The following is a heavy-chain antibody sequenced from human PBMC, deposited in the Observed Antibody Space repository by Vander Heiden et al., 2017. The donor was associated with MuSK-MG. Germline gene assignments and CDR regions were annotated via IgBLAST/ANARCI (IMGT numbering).Heavy chain of an antibody. CDR3: AKDRTPAGEPGDY. CDR2: ISGSGDAT. Sequence: EVQLLESGGGLVQPGGSLRLSCAASGFTFTSYVINWVRQAPGKGLEWVSAISGSGDATYYANAVKGRFTISRDNSKNTLYLQMNRMRTEDTALYYCAKDRTPAGEPGDYWGQGTMVTVSS. J-gene: IGHJ4*02. D-gene: IGHD3-16*01. CDR1: GFTFTSYV. V-gene: IGHV3-23*01.